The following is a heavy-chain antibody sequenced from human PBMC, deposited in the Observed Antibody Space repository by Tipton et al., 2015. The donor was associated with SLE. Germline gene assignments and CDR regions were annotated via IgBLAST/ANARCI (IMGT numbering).Heavy chain of an antibody. J-gene: IGHJ6*02. CDR1: GFTFSSYT. Sequence: SLRLSCAASGFTFSSYTMNWVRQAPGKGLEWVSSISSSSSYIYYADSVKGRFTISRDNAKNSLSLQMNSLRAEDTAVYYCARDRVPYCSTNSCYNPNGMDVWGQGTTVTVSS. D-gene: IGHD2-2*02. CDR3: ARDRVPYCSTNSCYNPNGMDV. CDR2: ISSSSSYI. V-gene: IGHV3-21*01.